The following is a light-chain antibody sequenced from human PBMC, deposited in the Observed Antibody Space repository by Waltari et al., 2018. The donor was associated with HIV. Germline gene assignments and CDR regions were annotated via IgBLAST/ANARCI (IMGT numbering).Light chain of an antibody. J-gene: IGLJ2*01. V-gene: IGLV2-14*01. CDR3: SSYTSTTTL. CDR1: SSDVGGYNY. Sequence: PASVSGSPGQSITISCTGTSSDVGGYNYVSWYQQHPGKAPKLMIYEVSNRPSGVSHRFSGSKSGNTASLTISGLQAEDEADYYCSSYTSTTTLFGGGTKLTVL. CDR2: EVS.